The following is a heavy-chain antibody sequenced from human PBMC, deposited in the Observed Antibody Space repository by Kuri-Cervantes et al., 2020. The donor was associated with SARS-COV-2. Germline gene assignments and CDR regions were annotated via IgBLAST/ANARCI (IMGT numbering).Heavy chain of an antibody. D-gene: IGHD4-11*01. Sequence: GSLRPPCAVYGGSFSGYYWSWIRQPPGKGLEWIGEINHSGSTNDNPSLKSRVTISVDTSKNQFSLKLSSVTAADTAVYYCARAGVRVLIDLYSNPGFDYWGQGTLVTVSS. J-gene: IGHJ4*02. V-gene: IGHV4-34*01. CDR2: INHSGST. CDR3: ARAGVRVLIDLYSNPGFDY. CDR1: GGSFSGYY.